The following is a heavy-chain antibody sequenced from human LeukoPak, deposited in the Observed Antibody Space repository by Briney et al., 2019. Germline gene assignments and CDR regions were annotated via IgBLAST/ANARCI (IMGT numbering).Heavy chain of an antibody. D-gene: IGHD1-7*01. CDR2: INHSGST. Sequence: SETLSLTCAVYGGSFSGYYWSWIRQPPGKGLEWIGEINHSGSTNYNPSLKSRVTISVDTSKNQSSLKLSSVTAADTAVYYCARRRNYTHYFDYWGQGTLVTVSS. V-gene: IGHV4-34*01. CDR3: ARRRNYTHYFDY. J-gene: IGHJ4*02. CDR1: GGSFSGYY.